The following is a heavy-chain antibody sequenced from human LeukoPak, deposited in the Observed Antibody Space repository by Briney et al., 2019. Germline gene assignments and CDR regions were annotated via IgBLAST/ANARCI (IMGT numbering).Heavy chain of an antibody. CDR1: GFTFSSYA. Sequence: PGGSLRLSCAASGFTFSSYAMSWVRQAPGKGLEWVSAISGSGGSTYYADSVKGRFTISRDNSRNTLYLQMSSLRAEDTAVYYCARHEIWTTVLYWGQGALVTVSS. J-gene: IGHJ4*02. CDR3: ARHEIWTTVLY. CDR2: ISGSGGST. V-gene: IGHV3-23*01. D-gene: IGHD4-17*01.